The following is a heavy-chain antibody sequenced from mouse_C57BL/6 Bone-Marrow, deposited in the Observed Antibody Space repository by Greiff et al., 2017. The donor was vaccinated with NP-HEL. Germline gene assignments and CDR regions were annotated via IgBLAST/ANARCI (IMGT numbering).Heavy chain of an antibody. J-gene: IGHJ2*01. CDR2: IWRGGST. Sequence: VQLVESGPGLVQPSQTLSISCTVSGFSFTSYGVHWVRQSPGQGLEWLGVIWRGGSTDYNAAFMARLSITKDNSKGQVFFKMNSPQDDDTAIYASAKKDYDCHYFDYWGQGTTLTVSS. CDR3: AKKDYDCHYFDY. V-gene: IGHV2-5*01. D-gene: IGHD1-1*01. CDR1: GFSFTSYG.